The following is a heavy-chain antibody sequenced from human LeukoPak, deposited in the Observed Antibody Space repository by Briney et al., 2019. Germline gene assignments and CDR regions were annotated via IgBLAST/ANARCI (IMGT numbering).Heavy chain of an antibody. J-gene: IGHJ6*02. CDR3: ARQPLGGGFYYYGMDV. CDR2: IYYSGST. D-gene: IGHD3-16*01. Sequence: SETLSLTCTVSGGSINSYYWSRIRQPPGKGLEWIGYIYYSGSTNYNPSLKSRVTISVDTSKNQFSLKLSSVTAADTAVYYCARQPLGGGFYYYGMDVWGQGTTVTVSS. CDR1: GGSINSYY. V-gene: IGHV4-59*08.